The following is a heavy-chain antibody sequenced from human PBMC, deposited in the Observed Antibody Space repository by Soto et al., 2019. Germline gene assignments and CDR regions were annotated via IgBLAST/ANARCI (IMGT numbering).Heavy chain of an antibody. CDR3: ARFGVGSSPPITIFGVGPDAFDI. Sequence: QLQLQESGPGLVKPSETLSLTCTVSGGSISSSSYYWGWIRQPPGKGLEWIGSIYYSGSTYYNPSLKSRVTISVDTSKNQFSLKLSSVTAADTAVYYCARFGVGSSPPITIFGVGPDAFDIWGQGTMVTVSS. CDR1: GGSISSSSYY. CDR2: IYYSGST. D-gene: IGHD3-3*01. V-gene: IGHV4-39*01. J-gene: IGHJ3*02.